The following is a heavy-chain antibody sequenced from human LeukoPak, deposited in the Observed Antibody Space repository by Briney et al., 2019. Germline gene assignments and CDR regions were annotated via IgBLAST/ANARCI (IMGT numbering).Heavy chain of an antibody. CDR1: GFTFSSYA. CDR2: ISDSGGST. Sequence: PGGSLRLSCAASGFTFSSYAMSWVRQAPGKGLEWVSAISDSGGSTYCADSVKGRFTISRDNSKNTLYLQMNSLRAEDTAVYYCAKGGTVSPHYYYGMDVWGQGTTVTVSS. J-gene: IGHJ6*02. V-gene: IGHV3-23*01. D-gene: IGHD2-15*01. CDR3: AKGGTVSPHYYYGMDV.